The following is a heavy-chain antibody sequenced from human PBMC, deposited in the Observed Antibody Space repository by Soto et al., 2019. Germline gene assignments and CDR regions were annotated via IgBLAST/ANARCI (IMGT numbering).Heavy chain of an antibody. CDR2: IYYSGST. Sequence: SETLSLTCTVSGGSISSGGYYWSWIRQHPGKGLEWIGYIYYSGSTYYNPSLKSRVTISVDTSKNQFSLKLSSVTAADTAVYYCARDRPRSRNWFDPWGQGTLVTVSS. D-gene: IGHD3-10*01. CDR3: ARDRPRSRNWFDP. V-gene: IGHV4-31*03. CDR1: GGSISSGGYY. J-gene: IGHJ5*02.